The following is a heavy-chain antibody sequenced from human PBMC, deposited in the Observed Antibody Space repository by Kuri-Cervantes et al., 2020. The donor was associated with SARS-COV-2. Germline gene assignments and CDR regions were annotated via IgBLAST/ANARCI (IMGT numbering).Heavy chain of an antibody. V-gene: IGHV1-2*04. J-gene: IGHJ6*02. D-gene: IGHD3-10*01. Sequence: ASVKVSCKASGYTFTGYYMHWVRQAPGQGLEWMGWINPNSGGTNYAQKFQGWVTMTRDTSISTVYMELSRLRSDDTAVYYCARASVRGIIITYHSYGMDVWAKGPRSPSP. CDR1: GYTFTGYY. CDR3: ARASVRGIIITYHSYGMDV. CDR2: INPNSGGT.